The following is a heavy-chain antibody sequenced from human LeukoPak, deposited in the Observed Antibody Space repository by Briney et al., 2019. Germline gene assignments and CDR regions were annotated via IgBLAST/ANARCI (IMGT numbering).Heavy chain of an antibody. CDR2: IYDSGTT. CDR1: GGSISGWY. Sequence: SETLSLTCAVSGGSISGWYWSWIRQPPGKGLEWIGHIYDSGTTNYNPPLKSRVTMSVDSSKNQFSLKLTSVTAADTAVYYCARETTLTGYSSGLGFNYWGQGTLVTVSS. J-gene: IGHJ4*02. V-gene: IGHV4-59*01. CDR3: ARETTLTGYSSGLGFNY. D-gene: IGHD6-19*01.